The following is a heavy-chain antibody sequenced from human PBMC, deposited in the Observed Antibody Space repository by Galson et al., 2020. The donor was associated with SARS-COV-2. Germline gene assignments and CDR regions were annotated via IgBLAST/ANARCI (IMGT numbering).Heavy chain of an antibody. CDR3: VGDSHGSGSRYFDY. V-gene: IGHV3-33*01. Sequence: GESLKISCEASGFVFRIYGMHWVRQAPGKGLEWVASIWHDGSKEYYADPVKGRFTISRDNSKNMLYLQMNSLRVDDTALYYCVGDSHGSGSRYFDYWGKGTLVTVSS. CDR2: IWHDGSKE. D-gene: IGHD3-10*01. CDR1: GFVFRIYG. J-gene: IGHJ4*02.